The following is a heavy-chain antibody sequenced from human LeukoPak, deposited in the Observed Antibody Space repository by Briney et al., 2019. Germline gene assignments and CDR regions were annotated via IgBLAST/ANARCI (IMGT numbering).Heavy chain of an antibody. D-gene: IGHD5-18*01. V-gene: IGHV3-53*01. CDR2: MYSGDST. Sequence: GGSLRLSCAASGFTFSNAWMSWVRQAPGKGLEWVSVMYSGDSTYYDDSVKGRFTISRDNSKNTLDLQMNSLRDEDTGVYYCARADGYSSWFVHWGQGTLVTVSS. CDR1: GFTFSNAW. CDR3: ARADGYSSWFVH. J-gene: IGHJ5*02.